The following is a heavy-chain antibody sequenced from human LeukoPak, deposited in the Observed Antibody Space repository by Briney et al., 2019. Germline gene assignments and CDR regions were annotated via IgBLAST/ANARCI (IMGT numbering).Heavy chain of an antibody. CDR2: IDYSGST. V-gene: IGHV4-61*10. Sequence: SQTLSLTCTVSGASISSGNYYWSWIRQPAGKGLEWIGYIDYSGSTKYNPSLKSRVTISVDSSKKQFSLRLTSVTAADTAVYYCARTRGIAVAGMNWFDPWGQGTLVTVSS. CDR1: GASISSGNYY. CDR3: ARTRGIAVAGMNWFDP. J-gene: IGHJ5*02. D-gene: IGHD6-19*01.